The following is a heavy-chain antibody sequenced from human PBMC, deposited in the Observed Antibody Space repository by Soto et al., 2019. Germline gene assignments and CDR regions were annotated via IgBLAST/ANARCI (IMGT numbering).Heavy chain of an antibody. V-gene: IGHV4-34*01. CDR2: INHSGST. CDR3: AGLFPYVSSGYHLNY. CDR1: GGSFTGYY. Sequence: SETLSLTCAVYGGSFTGYYWSWIRQPPGKGLEWIGEINHSGSTNYNPSLKSRVTISLDTSKNQFSLKLNSVTAADTAVFYCAGLFPYVSSGYHLNYLGQGTLVTVSS. J-gene: IGHJ4*02. D-gene: IGHD3-22*01.